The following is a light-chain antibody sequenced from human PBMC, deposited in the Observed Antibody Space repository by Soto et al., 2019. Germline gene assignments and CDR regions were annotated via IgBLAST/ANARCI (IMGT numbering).Light chain of an antibody. CDR3: TVWDDSLRGRL. J-gene: IGLJ2*01. CDR2: RNN. Sequence: QLVLTQPPSASGTPGQRVTISCSGSSSNIESNYVYWYQQLPVTAPRLLIYRNNQRPSGVPDRFSGSKSGTSASLAISALRSEDEADYYCTVWDDSLRGRLFGGGTKVTVL. CDR1: SSNIESNY. V-gene: IGLV1-47*01.